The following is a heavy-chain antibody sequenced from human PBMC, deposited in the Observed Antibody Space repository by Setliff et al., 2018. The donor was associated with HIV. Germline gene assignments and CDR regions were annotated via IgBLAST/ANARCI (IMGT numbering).Heavy chain of an antibody. CDR1: GGSFSGYY. D-gene: IGHD2-2*01. CDR2: IDHSGST. CDR3: AKYGPNCRSITCDEGYYFDS. J-gene: IGHJ4*02. V-gene: IGHV4-34*01. Sequence: PSETLSLTCAVYGGSFSGYYWSWIRQAPGKGLEWIREIDHSGSTNYNPSLKSRVTISVDTSKNHFSLRLTSVTAADTALYYCAKYGPNCRSITCDEGYYFDSWGQGALVTISS.